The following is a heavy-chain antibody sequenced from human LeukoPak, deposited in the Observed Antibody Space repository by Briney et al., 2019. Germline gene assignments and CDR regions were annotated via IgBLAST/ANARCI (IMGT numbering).Heavy chain of an antibody. CDR1: GFTFSMYW. CDR2: IKQDGNER. Sequence: GGSLRLSYVASGFTFSMYWMSWVRQAPGKGLEGVANIKQDGNERYYVDSVRGRFTISRDNSKNSLYLEMNSLRAEDTAVYFCARVSKGNYYVGFEEYWGQGTLVTVSS. D-gene: IGHD1-26*01. V-gene: IGHV3-7*01. J-gene: IGHJ4*02. CDR3: ARVSKGNYYVGFEEY.